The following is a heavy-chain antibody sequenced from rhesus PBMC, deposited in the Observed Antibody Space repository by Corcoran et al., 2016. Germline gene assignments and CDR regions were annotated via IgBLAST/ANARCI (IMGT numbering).Heavy chain of an antibody. V-gene: IGHV4-93*02. D-gene: IGHD6-25*01. CDR2: VYGIGGST. Sequence: QVQLQESGPAVVNPSGTVSLTCTVSGGSIRITNWWSWIPQAHGQGLEWIGGVYGIGGSTDYDPSLKSRLTISIDTSKSQFSLKLNSVTAADTAVYYCTHQPPRARQLDYWGPGILVTVSS. CDR3: THQPPRARQLDY. J-gene: IGHJ4*01. CDR1: GGSIRITNW.